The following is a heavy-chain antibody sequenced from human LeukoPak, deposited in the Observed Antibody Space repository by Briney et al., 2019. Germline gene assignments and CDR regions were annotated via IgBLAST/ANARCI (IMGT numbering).Heavy chain of an antibody. Sequence: GGSLRLSCTISGFTFTNYAMSWVRQAPGKGLEWVSAITGGGGSTYYADSVKGRFTVSRDNSKNTLSLQLNSLRAEDTAVYYCAKGTSSSCYSAPNYWGQGTLVTVSS. CDR2: ITGGGGST. CDR1: GFTFTNYA. D-gene: IGHD2-15*01. J-gene: IGHJ4*02. CDR3: AKGTSSSCYSAPNY. V-gene: IGHV3-23*01.